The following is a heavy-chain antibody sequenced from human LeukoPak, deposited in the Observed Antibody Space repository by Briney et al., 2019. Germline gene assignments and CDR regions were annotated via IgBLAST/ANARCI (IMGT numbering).Heavy chain of an antibody. CDR2: ISYDGSNK. CDR3: AKDSILWWWSSMDV. Sequence: GGSLRLSCAASGFTFSSYGMHWVRQAPGKGLEWVAVISYDGSNKYYADSVKGRFTISRDNSKNTLYLQMNSLRAEDTAVYYCAKDSILWWWSSMDVWGQGTTVTVSS. V-gene: IGHV3-30*18. CDR1: GFTFSSYG. D-gene: IGHD2-21*01. J-gene: IGHJ6*02.